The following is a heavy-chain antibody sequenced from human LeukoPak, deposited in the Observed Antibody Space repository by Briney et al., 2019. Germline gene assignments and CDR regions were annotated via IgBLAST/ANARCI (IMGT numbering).Heavy chain of an antibody. Sequence: SETLSLTCAVYGGSFTIYSWTWIRQPPGKSLEWVGEISPSGNTQYNPSLKSRVTITLDASKSQFYLKLNSVTAADTAVYYCARRVRSADYRLDYWGQGTLVTVSS. D-gene: IGHD4-11*01. J-gene: IGHJ4*02. CDR1: GGSFTIYS. V-gene: IGHV4-34*01. CDR2: ISPSGNT. CDR3: ARRVRSADYRLDY.